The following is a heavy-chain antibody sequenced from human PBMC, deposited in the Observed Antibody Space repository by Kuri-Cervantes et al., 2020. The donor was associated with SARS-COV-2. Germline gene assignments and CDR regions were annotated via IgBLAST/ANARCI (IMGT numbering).Heavy chain of an antibody. D-gene: IGHD3-10*01. CDR3: ARDMGDRLLWFGELLY. CDR2: ISAYNGNT. V-gene: IGHV1-18*04. CDR1: GYTFTSYG. Sequence: ASVKVSCKASGYTFTSYGISWVRQAPGQGLEWMGWISAYNGNTNYAQKPQGRVTMTTDTSTSTAYMELRSLRSDDTAVYYCARDMGDRLLWFGELLYWGQGTLVTVSS. J-gene: IGHJ4*02.